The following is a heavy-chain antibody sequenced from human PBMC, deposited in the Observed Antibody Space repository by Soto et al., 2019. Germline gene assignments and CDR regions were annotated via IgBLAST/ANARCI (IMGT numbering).Heavy chain of an antibody. CDR1: GFTFSSYG. D-gene: IGHD3-10*01. CDR3: ARETVGYGMDV. V-gene: IGHV3-33*01. CDR2: IWYDGSNK. J-gene: IGHJ6*02. Sequence: PGGSLRLSCAASGFTFSSYGMHWVRQAPGKGLEWVAVIWYDGSNKYYADSVKGRFTISRDNSKNTLYLQMNSLRAEDTAVYYCARETVGYGMDVWGQGTTVTVSS.